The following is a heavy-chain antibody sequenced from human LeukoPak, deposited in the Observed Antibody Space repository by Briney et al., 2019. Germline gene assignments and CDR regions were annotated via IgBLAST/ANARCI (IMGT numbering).Heavy chain of an antibody. V-gene: IGHV3-23*01. CDR1: GFTFISNS. CDR2: ITVTVENT. CDR3: AKIGGYFDY. J-gene: IGHJ4*02. D-gene: IGHD3-10*01. Sequence: GGSLTLSCAASGFTFISNSMSWVRQAPGKGLESVSAITVTVENTYYADFVNGRFTISRDNSNNTLYLQMNSLRAEDTAVYYCAKIGGYFDYWGQGTLVTVSS.